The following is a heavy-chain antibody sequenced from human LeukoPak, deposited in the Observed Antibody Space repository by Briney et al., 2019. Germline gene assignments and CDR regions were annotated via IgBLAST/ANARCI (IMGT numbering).Heavy chain of an antibody. Sequence: GGSLRLSCAASGFTFSSYAMSWVRHAPEKGMEWVSSTRGSGGSTYYADSVKGPFTISTDNSTNTLYLQKKSPRAEDTAVYYCAKDRRGFDYYESSGYYFDYWGQGTLVTVSS. CDR1: GFTFSSYA. D-gene: IGHD3-22*01. CDR2: TRGSGGST. CDR3: AKDRRGFDYYESSGYYFDY. V-gene: IGHV3-23*01. J-gene: IGHJ4*02.